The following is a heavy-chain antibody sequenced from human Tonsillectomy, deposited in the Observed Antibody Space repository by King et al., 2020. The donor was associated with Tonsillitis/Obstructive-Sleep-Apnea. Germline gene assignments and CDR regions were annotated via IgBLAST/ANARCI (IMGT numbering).Heavy chain of an antibody. V-gene: IGHV3-30*04. CDR3: ARGGYCSSTSCPEGYYYYYMDV. J-gene: IGHJ6*03. D-gene: IGHD2-2*01. CDR2: ISYDGSNK. CDR1: GFTFSSYA. Sequence: VQLVESGGGVVQPGRSLRLSCAASGFTFSSYAMHWVRQAPGKGLEWVAVISYDGSNKYYADSVKGRFTISRGNSKNTLYLQMNSLRAEDTAVYYCARGGYCSSTSCPEGYYYYYMDVWGKGTTVTVSS.